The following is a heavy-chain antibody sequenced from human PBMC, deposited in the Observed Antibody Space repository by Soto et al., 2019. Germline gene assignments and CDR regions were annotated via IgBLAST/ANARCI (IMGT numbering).Heavy chain of an antibody. V-gene: IGHV4-59*08. D-gene: IGHD6-19*01. CDR3: AAYRRGEGGTGY. CDR2: YSDSA. Sequence: WTWIRQPPGKGLEWIGDYSDSASYSPSLKSRVTISADTSKNQFSLNLSSVTAADTAVYYCAAYRRGEGGTGYWGQGTLVTVSS. J-gene: IGHJ4*02.